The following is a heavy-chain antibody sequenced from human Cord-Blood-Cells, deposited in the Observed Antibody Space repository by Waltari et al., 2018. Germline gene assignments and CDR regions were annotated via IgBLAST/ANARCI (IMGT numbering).Heavy chain of an antibody. CDR3: ARPQYYDILTGYHDAFDI. V-gene: IGHV3-7*01. CDR2: IKQDGREK. J-gene: IGHJ3*02. CDR1: GFTFSSYW. D-gene: IGHD3-9*01. Sequence: EVQLVESGGGLVQPGGSLRLSCAASGFTFSSYWMSWVRQAPGKGLEWVANIKQDGREKYYVDSVKGRVTSSRDNAKNSLYLQMNSLRAEDTAVYYCARPQYYDILTGYHDAFDIWGQGTMVTVSS.